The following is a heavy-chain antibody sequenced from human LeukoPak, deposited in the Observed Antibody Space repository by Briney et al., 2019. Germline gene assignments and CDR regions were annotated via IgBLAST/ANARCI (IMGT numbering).Heavy chain of an antibody. V-gene: IGHV3-66*02. CDR3: ASSVLTGYYPDY. Sequence: GGSLRLSCAASGFTVSTNYMSWVRQAPGKGLEWVSEIYSGGSTYYADSVKGRFTISRDNSKNTLYLQMNSLRAEDTAVYYCASSVLTGYYPDYWGQGTLVTVSS. CDR1: GFTVSTNY. J-gene: IGHJ4*02. CDR2: IYSGGST. D-gene: IGHD3-9*01.